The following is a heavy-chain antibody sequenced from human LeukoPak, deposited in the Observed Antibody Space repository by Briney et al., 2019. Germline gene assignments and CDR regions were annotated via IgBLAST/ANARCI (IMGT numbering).Heavy chain of an antibody. CDR1: GGSISSYY. J-gene: IGHJ5*02. Sequence: SETLSLTCTVSGGSISSYYWSWIRQPPGKGLEWIGYIYYSGSTNYNPSLKSRVTISVDTSKNQFSLKLSSVTAADTAVYYCARDYPVYCSSTSCYPPRWFDPWGQGTLVTVSS. CDR2: IYYSGST. CDR3: ARDYPVYCSSTSCYPPRWFDP. V-gene: IGHV4-59*12. D-gene: IGHD2-2*01.